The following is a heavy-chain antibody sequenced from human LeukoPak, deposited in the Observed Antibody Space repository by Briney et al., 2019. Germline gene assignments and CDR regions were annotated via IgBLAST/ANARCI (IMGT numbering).Heavy chain of an antibody. V-gene: IGHV5-10-1*01. CDR3: ARRPRNYGSGSFDY. Sequence: GESLKISCKGSGYSFTSYWINWVRQMPGKGLEWMGRIDPSDSYTNYSPSFQGHVTVSADKSISTAYLLWSSLKASDTAMYYCARRPRNYGSGSFDYWGQGTLVTVSS. J-gene: IGHJ4*02. D-gene: IGHD3-10*01. CDR1: GYSFTSYW. CDR2: IDPSDSYT.